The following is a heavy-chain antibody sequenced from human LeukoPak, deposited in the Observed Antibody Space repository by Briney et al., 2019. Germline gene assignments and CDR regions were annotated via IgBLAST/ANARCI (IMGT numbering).Heavy chain of an antibody. CDR1: GFTVSSNY. Sequence: GGSLRLSCAASGFTVSSNYMSWVRQAPGKGLEWVSVIYSGGSTYYADSVKGRFTISRDNSKNTLYLQMNSLRAEDTAVYYCARVPASRSSGSYPYYYYYMDVWGKGTTVTISS. D-gene: IGHD1-26*01. V-gene: IGHV3-66*01. J-gene: IGHJ6*03. CDR2: IYSGGST. CDR3: ARVPASRSSGSYPYYYYYMDV.